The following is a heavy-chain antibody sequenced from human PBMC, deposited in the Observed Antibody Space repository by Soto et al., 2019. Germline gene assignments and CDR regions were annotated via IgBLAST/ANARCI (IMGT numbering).Heavy chain of an antibody. CDR1: GGSFSGYY. CDR2: INHSGST. D-gene: IGHD4-17*01. Sequence: SETLSLTCAVYGGSFSGYYWSWIRQPPGKGLEWIGEINHSGSTNYNPSLKSRVTISVDTSKNQFSLKLGSVTAADTAVYYCARRQGERYGDYYFDYWGQGTLVTVSS. J-gene: IGHJ4*02. V-gene: IGHV4-34*01. CDR3: ARRQGERYGDYYFDY.